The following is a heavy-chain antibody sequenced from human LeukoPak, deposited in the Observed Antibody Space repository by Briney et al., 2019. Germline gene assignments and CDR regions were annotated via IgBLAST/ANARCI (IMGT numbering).Heavy chain of an antibody. CDR1: GGSISRYY. CDR3: ARATDLLLDYYGMDV. J-gene: IGHJ6*02. D-gene: IGHD2-8*02. CDR2: IYYSGST. Sequence: PSETLSLTCTVSGGSISRYYCSWIRQPPGKGLEWIGYIYYSGSTNYNPSLKSRVTISVDTSKNQFSLKLSSVTAADTAVYYCARATDLLLDYYGMDVWGQGTMVTVSS. V-gene: IGHV4-59*01.